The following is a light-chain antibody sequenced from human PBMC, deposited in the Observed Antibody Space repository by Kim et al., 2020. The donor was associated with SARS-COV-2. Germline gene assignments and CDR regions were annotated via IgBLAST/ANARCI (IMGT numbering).Light chain of an antibody. Sequence: SPGQTARITCSGDALPKKYAYCYQQKSGQAPVLVIYEDSKRPSGIPERFSGSSSGTMATLTISGAQVEDEADYYCYSTDSSGNHRVFGGGTQLTVL. CDR2: EDS. CDR1: ALPKKY. J-gene: IGLJ3*02. CDR3: YSTDSSGNHRV. V-gene: IGLV3-10*01.